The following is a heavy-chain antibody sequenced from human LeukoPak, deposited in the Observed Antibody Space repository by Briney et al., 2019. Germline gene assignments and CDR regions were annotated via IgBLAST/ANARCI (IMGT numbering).Heavy chain of an antibody. Sequence: GGSLRLSCAASGFTFSSYAMSWVRQAPGKGLEWVSTISDSADSTYYADSVEGRFTISRDNSKNTLYLLMNSLRAEDTAVYYCAKANSITIFGVISPVDYWGQGTLVTVSS. CDR2: ISDSADST. CDR1: GFTFSSYA. V-gene: IGHV3-23*01. CDR3: AKANSITIFGVISPVDY. D-gene: IGHD3-3*01. J-gene: IGHJ4*02.